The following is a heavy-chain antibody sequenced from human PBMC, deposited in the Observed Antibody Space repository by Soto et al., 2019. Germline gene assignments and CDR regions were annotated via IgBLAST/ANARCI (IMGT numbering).Heavy chain of an antibody. CDR3: ARDAPPDV. V-gene: IGHV3-13*01. CDR1: GFTLSDYD. CDR2: IDTAGAT. J-gene: IGHJ6*04. Sequence: PGGSLRLSCAASGFTLSDYDMHWVRQTTGKGLEWVSTIDTAGATYYPGSVKGRFTISREDAKNSLYLQMNNLRAGDTAVYYCARDAPPDVWGKGTTVTVSS.